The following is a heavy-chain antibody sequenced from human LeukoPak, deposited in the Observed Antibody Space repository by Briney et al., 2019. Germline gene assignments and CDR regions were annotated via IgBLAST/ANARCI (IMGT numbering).Heavy chain of an antibody. CDR3: AGIPCSSTSCYTFDY. J-gene: IGHJ4*02. CDR1: GGSFSGYY. Sequence: SVTLSLTCAVYGGSFSGYYWSWIRQPPGKGLEWIGEINHSGSTNYNPSLKSRVTISVDTSKNQFSLKLSSVTAADTAVYYCAGIPCSSTSCYTFDYWGQGTLVTVSS. V-gene: IGHV4-34*01. CDR2: INHSGST. D-gene: IGHD2-2*02.